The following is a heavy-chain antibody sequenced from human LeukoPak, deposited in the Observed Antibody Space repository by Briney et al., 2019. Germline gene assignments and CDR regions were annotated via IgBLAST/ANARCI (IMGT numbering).Heavy chain of an antibody. CDR1: GGSISSYY. Sequence: SETLSLTCTVSGGSISSYYWSWIRQPPGKGLEWIGYISYSGSTNYNPSLKSRVTISVDTSKNQFSLKLSSVTAADTAVYYCASSWAQLSYWGQGTLVTVSS. D-gene: IGHD1-1*01. CDR2: ISYSGST. J-gene: IGHJ4*02. CDR3: ASSWAQLSY. V-gene: IGHV4-59*12.